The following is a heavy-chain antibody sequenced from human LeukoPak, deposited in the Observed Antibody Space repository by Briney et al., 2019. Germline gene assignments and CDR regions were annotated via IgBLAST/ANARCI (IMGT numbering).Heavy chain of an antibody. D-gene: IGHD5-24*01. CDR1: GFTFSSYG. Sequence: PGGSLRLSCAASGFTFSSYGMHWVRQAPGKGMEWVAVISYDGSNKYYADSVKGRFTISRDNSKNTLYLQMNSLRAEDTAVYYCAKDTEMATLIRGQGTLVTVSS. CDR3: AKDTEMATLI. J-gene: IGHJ4*02. V-gene: IGHV3-30*18. CDR2: ISYDGSNK.